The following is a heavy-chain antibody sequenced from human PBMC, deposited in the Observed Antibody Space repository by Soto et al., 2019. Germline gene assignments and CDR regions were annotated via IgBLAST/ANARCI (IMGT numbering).Heavy chain of an antibody. Sequence: PGGSLRLSCAASGFTFSSYSMNWVRQAPGKGLEWVSSISSSSSYIYYADSVKGRFTISRDNAKNSLYLQMNSLRAEDTAVYYCAKAGGTAMVNWYYYGMDVWGQGTTVTVSS. CDR3: AKAGGTAMVNWYYYGMDV. J-gene: IGHJ6*02. CDR1: GFTFSSYS. D-gene: IGHD5-18*01. CDR2: ISSSSSYI. V-gene: IGHV3-21*04.